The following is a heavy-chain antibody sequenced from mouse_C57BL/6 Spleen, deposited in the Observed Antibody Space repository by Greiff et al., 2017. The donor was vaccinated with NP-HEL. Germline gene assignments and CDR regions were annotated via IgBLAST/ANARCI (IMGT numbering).Heavy chain of an antibody. CDR1: GYTFTGYW. J-gene: IGHJ3*01. V-gene: IGHV1-9*01. Sequence: QVQLKQSGAELMKPGASVKLSCKATGYTFTGYWIEWVKQRPGHGLEWIGEILPGSGSTNYNEKFKGKATFPADTSSNTAYMQLSSLTTEDSAIYYCARRITTVPFAYWGQGTLVTVSA. CDR3: ARRITTVPFAY. D-gene: IGHD1-1*01. CDR2: ILPGSGST.